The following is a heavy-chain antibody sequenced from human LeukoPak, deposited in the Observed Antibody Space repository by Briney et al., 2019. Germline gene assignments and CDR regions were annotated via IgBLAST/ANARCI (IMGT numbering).Heavy chain of an antibody. J-gene: IGHJ6*03. CDR1: GGSTSSYY. D-gene: IGHD6-19*01. CDR2: IYYSGST. CDR3: ARVRIAVAGKNYYYYYYMDV. V-gene: IGHV4-59*01. Sequence: PSETLSLTCTVSGGSTSSYYRSWIRQPPGKGLEWIGYIYYSGSTNYNPSLKSRVTISVDTSKNQFSLKLSSVTAADTAVYYCARVRIAVAGKNYYYYYYMDVWGKGTTVTVSS.